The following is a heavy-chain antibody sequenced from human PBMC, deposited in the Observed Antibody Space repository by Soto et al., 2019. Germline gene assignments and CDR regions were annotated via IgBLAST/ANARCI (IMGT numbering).Heavy chain of an antibody. Sequence: PGGSLRLSCAASGFTFSSYGMHWVRQAPGKGLEWVAVISYDGSNKYYADSVKGRFTISRDNSKNTLYLQMNSLRAEDTAVYYCAKSAAGRGGGSSIAADPVSPDYWGQGTLVTVSS. CDR3: AKSAAGRGGGSSIAADPVSPDY. V-gene: IGHV3-30*18. CDR1: GFTFSSYG. D-gene: IGHD6-13*01. J-gene: IGHJ4*02. CDR2: ISYDGSNK.